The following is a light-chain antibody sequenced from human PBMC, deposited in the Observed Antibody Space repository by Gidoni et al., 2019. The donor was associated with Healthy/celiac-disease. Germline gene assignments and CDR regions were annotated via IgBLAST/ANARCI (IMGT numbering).Light chain of an antibody. J-gene: IGKJ2*04. V-gene: IGKV1-39*01. CDR3: QQSYSTLLCS. CDR2: AAS. Sequence: DIQMTQSPSSLSASVGDRVTITCRASQSISSYLNWYQQKPGKAPKLLIYAASSLQSGVPSRFSGSGSGTDFTRTISSLQPEDFATYYCQQSYSTLLCSFGQGTKLEIK. CDR1: QSISSY.